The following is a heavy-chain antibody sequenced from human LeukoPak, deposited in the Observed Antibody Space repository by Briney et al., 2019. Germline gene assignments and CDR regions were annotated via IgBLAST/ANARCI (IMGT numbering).Heavy chain of an antibody. Sequence: SETLSLTCTVSGGSMSSYYWSWIRQPAGKGLEWIGRVYISGTPTYNPSLKGRVSMSVDTSRNQFSLRLNSVTAADTALYYCVRDTRYDMDVWGKGTTVTVSS. J-gene: IGHJ6*03. V-gene: IGHV4-4*07. CDR1: GGSMSSYY. CDR2: VYISGTP. CDR3: VRDTRYDMDV.